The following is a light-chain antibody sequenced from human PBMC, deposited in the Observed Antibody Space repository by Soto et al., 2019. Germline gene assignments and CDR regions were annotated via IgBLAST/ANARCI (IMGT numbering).Light chain of an antibody. Sequence: EAVLTQSPGTLSLSPGERATLSCRASQSVRSTYLAWYQQKPGQAPRLLIYGASYRATGIPDRFRGSGSGTDFTLTISRLEPEDFAVYYCQQYGNSYTFGQGTKLEIK. V-gene: IGKV3-20*01. CDR1: QSVRSTY. CDR2: GAS. CDR3: QQYGNSYT. J-gene: IGKJ2*01.